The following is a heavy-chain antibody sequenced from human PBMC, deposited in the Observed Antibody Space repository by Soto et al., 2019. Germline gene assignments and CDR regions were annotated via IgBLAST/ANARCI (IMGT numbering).Heavy chain of an antibody. CDR2: INAGNGNT. D-gene: IGHD5-18*01. Sequence: QVQLVQSGAEVKKPGASVKVSCKASGYTFTSYAMHWVRQAPGQRLEWMGWINAGNGNTKYSQKFQGRVTITRDTSASTAAMELSSLRSEDTAVYYCAREPGYSYGYNWGQGTLVTVSS. J-gene: IGHJ4*02. V-gene: IGHV1-3*01. CDR3: AREPGYSYGYN. CDR1: GYTFTSYA.